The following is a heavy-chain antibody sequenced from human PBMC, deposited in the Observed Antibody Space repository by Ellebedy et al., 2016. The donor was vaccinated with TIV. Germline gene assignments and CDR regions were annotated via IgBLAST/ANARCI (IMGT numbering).Heavy chain of an antibody. V-gene: IGHV4-59*01. CDR2: ISYSGST. J-gene: IGHJ4*02. CDR1: GGSFSNYY. Sequence: MPSETLSLTCTVSGGSFSNYYWSWIRQPPGQGLEWIGYISYSGSTNYNPSLKSRVTMSVDTSKNQFSLRLSSVTAADTAVYYCARGLDAVAATWGQGTLVTVSS. D-gene: IGHD6-19*01. CDR3: ARGLDAVAAT.